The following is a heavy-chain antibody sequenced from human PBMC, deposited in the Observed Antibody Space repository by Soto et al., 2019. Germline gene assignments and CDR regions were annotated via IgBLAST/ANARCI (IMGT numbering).Heavy chain of an antibody. CDR3: AREYSLAVVAPGY. CDR2: IYHSGST. J-gene: IGHJ4*02. Sequence: PSETLSLTCAVSGGSISSGGYSWSWIRQPPGKGLEWIGYIYHSGSTYYNPSLKSRVTISEDRSKNTLYLQMNSLRAEDTSVYYCAREYSLAVVAPGYWGQGILVTVSS. V-gene: IGHV4-30-2*01. CDR1: GGSISSGGYS. D-gene: IGHD3-22*01.